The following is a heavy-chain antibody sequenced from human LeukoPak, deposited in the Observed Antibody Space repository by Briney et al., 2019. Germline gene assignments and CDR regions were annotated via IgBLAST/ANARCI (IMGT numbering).Heavy chain of an antibody. Sequence: SETLSLTCAVYGGSFSGYYWSWIRQPPGKGLEWIGENNHRGTTNYDPFLKSRVTISVDTSKNQFSLKLSSVTAADTAVYYCARKYSSSWYRPQYYFDYWGQGTLVTVSS. J-gene: IGHJ4*02. CDR3: ARKYSSSWYRPQYYFDY. CDR2: NNHRGTT. D-gene: IGHD6-13*01. CDR1: GGSFSGYY. V-gene: IGHV4-34*01.